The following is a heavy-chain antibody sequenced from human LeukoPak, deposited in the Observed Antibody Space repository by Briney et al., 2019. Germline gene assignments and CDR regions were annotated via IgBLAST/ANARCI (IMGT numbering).Heavy chain of an antibody. D-gene: IGHD6-13*01. V-gene: IGHV4-59*01. J-gene: IGHJ3*02. CDR1: GGSISSYY. CDR2: FYYSGSS. Sequence: SETLSLTCTVSGGSISSYYWSWIQQPPGQGLEWIGYFYYSGSSNYNPSLKSRVIISGDTSKNQFSLKLSSVTAADTAIYYCTRVSPAVGAFDIWGRGTMVTVSS. CDR3: TRVSPAVGAFDI.